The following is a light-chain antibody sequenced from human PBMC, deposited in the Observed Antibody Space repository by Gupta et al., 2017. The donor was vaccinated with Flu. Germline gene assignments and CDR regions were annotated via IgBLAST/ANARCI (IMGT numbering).Light chain of an antibody. J-gene: IGKJ2*01. CDR2: GAS. CDR1: PTLPHTY. V-gene: IGKV3-20*01. Sequence: GTLSLSPGATATLSCRANPTLPHTYLAWYQQKVGQTPRLLIYGASNRATGIPDRFSGSGSGTDFTLTISRLDPEDFAVYYCQQFNSSPYTFGQGTRLEIK. CDR3: QQFNSSPYT.